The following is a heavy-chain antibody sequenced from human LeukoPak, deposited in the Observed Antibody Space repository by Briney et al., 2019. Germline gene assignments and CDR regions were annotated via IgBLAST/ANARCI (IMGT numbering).Heavy chain of an antibody. CDR1: GGSFSGYY. CDR2: INHSGST. Sequence: SETLSLTCAVYGGSFSGYYWSWIRQPPGKGLEWTGEINHSGSTNYNPSLKSRVTISVDTSKNQFSLKLSSVTAADTAVYYCARGFERLKSGSYHPDAFDIWGQGTMVTVSS. V-gene: IGHV4-34*01. CDR3: ARGFERLKSGSYHPDAFDI. D-gene: IGHD1-26*01. J-gene: IGHJ3*02.